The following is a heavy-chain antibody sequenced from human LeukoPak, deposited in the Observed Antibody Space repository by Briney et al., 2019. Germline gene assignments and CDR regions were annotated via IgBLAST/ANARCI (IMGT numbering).Heavy chain of an antibody. Sequence: ETLSLTCTVSGGSISSSSYYWGWVRQAPGKGLEWVSSISSSSSYIYYADSVKGRFTVSRDNAKNSVYVQMNSLRAEDTAVYYCARGTGTRKAFDIWGQGAMVTVSS. CDR3: ARGTGTRKAFDI. CDR2: ISSSSSYI. J-gene: IGHJ3*02. CDR1: GGSISSSSYY. V-gene: IGHV3-21*01. D-gene: IGHD1-14*01.